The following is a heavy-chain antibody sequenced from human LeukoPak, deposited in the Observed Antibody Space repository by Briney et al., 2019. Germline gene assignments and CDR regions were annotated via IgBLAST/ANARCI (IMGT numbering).Heavy chain of an antibody. Sequence: RPSETLSLTCTVSGGSISSGGYYWSWIRQPPGKGLEWIGYIYHSGSTYYNPSLKSRVTISVDRSKNQFSLKLSSVTAADTAVYYCARWGTNGVFDYWGQGTLVTVSS. CDR2: IYHSGST. V-gene: IGHV4-30-2*01. J-gene: IGHJ4*02. CDR1: GGSISSGGYY. CDR3: ARWGTNGVFDY. D-gene: IGHD2-8*01.